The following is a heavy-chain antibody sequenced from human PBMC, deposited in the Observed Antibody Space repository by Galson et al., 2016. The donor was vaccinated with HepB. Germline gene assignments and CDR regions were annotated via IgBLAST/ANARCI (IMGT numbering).Heavy chain of an antibody. D-gene: IGHD3-10*01. Sequence: SLRLSCAASGFTFSSSWMGWARQAPGKGLEWVANIKSDGREKFYVDSVQGRFTVSRDNAENSVFLQMNSLRAEDTAVYYCARHLGYGSGSHHYFDFWGQGTLVTVSS. CDR2: IKSDGREK. V-gene: IGHV3-7*01. J-gene: IGHJ4*02. CDR1: GFTFSSSW. CDR3: ARHLGYGSGSHHYFDF.